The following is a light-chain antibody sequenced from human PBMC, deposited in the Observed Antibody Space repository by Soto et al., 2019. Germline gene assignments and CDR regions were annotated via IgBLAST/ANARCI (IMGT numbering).Light chain of an antibody. CDR1: QSVNHY. Sequence: EIVLTQSPATLSFSPGETATLSCMASQSVNHYLAWYQQKPGQAPRLLIYDASNRATGIPARFSGSGSGTDFTLTISSLEPEDFAVYYCQQRSNWPLYTFGQGTNLEIK. V-gene: IGKV3-11*01. CDR3: QQRSNWPLYT. CDR2: DAS. J-gene: IGKJ2*01.